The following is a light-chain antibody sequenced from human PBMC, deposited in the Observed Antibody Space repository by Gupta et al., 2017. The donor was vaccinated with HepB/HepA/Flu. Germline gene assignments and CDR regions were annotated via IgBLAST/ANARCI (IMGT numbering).Light chain of an antibody. CDR1: SSNIGANYD. Sequence: QSVLTQPPSVSGAPGQRVTIACTGSSSNIGANYDVHWYQQLLGTAPKLLIYGNSNRPSGVPDRFSGSKSGTSASLAITGLQAEDEADYYCQAYDYSLSGYVFGTGTKVTVL. CDR2: GNS. J-gene: IGLJ1*01. V-gene: IGLV1-40*01. CDR3: QAYDYSLSGYV.